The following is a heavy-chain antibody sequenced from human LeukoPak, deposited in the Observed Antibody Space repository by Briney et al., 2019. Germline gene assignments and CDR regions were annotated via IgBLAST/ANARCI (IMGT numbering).Heavy chain of an antibody. J-gene: IGHJ6*03. CDR3: ARDRGLRELLNYYYYYMDV. CDR1: GGTFSSYA. D-gene: IGHD1-26*01. V-gene: IGHV1-69*05. Sequence: GASVKVSCKASGGTFSSYAISWVRQAPGQGREWMGGIIPIFGTANYAQKFQGRVTITTDESTSTAYMELSSLRSEDTAVYYCARDRGLRELLNYYYYYMDVWGKGTTVTVSS. CDR2: IIPIFGTA.